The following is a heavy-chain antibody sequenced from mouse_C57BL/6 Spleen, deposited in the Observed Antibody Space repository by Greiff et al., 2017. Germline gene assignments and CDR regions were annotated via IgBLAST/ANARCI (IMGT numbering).Heavy chain of an antibody. J-gene: IGHJ4*01. CDR3: EKNMDIPYVYFAMDY. D-gene: IGHD5-1-1*01. CDR2: IYPGSGST. V-gene: IGHV1-55*01. Sequence: QVQLQQPGAELVKPGASVKMSCKASGYTFTSYWITWVKQRPGQGLEWIGDIYPGSGSTNYNEKFKSKATLTVDTSSSTAYMQLSSLNSADSAVYYCEKNMDIPYVYFAMDYWGQGTSAPASS. CDR1: GYTFTSYW.